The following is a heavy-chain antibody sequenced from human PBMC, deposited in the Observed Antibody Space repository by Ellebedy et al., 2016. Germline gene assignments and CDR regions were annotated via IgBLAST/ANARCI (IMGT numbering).Heavy chain of an antibody. CDR3: AKLIQLVSGGDY. Sequence: GGSLRLSXAASGFTFSDSAIHWVRQASGKGLEWVGRIRSKGNKYATAYGASVKGRFTISRDESKNTLYLQMNSLRAEDTAVYYCAKLIQLVSGGDYWGQGTLVTVSS. J-gene: IGHJ4*02. CDR2: IRSKGNKYAT. CDR1: GFTFSDSA. D-gene: IGHD5-18*01. V-gene: IGHV3-73*01.